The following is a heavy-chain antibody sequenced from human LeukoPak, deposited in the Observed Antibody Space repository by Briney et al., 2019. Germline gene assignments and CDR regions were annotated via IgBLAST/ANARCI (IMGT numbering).Heavy chain of an antibody. J-gene: IGHJ4*02. D-gene: IGHD2-8*01. CDR3: ASLVGYCTNGVCYRGHFDY. CDR2: IYYSGST. CDR1: GGSLSSFY. Sequence: SETLSLTCAVSGGSLSSFYWSWIRQPPGKGLEWIGYIYYSGSTNYNPSLKSRVTISVDTSKNQFSLKLSSVTAADTAVYYCASLVGYCTNGVCYRGHFDYWGQGTLVTVSS. V-gene: IGHV4-59*01.